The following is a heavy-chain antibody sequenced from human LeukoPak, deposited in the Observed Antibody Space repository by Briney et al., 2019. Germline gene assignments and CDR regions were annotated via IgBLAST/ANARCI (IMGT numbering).Heavy chain of an antibody. J-gene: IGHJ5*02. D-gene: IGHD6-13*01. CDR2: IIPIFGTA. V-gene: IGHV1-69*13. CDR1: GGTFSSYA. CDR3: ARVVGSSSWSGWFDP. Sequence: ASVKGSCKASGGTFSSYAISWVRQAPGQGLEWMGGIIPIFGTANYAQKFQGRVTITADESTSTAYMELSSLRSEDTAVYYCARVVGSSSWSGWFDPWGQGTLVTVSS.